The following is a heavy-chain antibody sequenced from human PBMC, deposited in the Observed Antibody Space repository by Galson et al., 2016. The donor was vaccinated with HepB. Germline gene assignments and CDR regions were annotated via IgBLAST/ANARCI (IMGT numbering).Heavy chain of an antibody. Sequence: SVKVSCKASGYTFTVYYMHWVRQAPGQGLEWMGRINPNSGDTNFAQSFQGRVTMTRDTSISTAYMELSRLRSDDTAVYYCARIGSNHNFDYWGQGTLVTVSS. CDR1: GYTFTVYY. D-gene: IGHD2-15*01. J-gene: IGHJ4*02. V-gene: IGHV1-2*06. CDR2: INPNSGDT. CDR3: ARIGSNHNFDY.